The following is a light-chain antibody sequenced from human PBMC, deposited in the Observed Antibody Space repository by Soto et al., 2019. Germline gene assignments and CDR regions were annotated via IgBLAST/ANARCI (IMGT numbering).Light chain of an antibody. CDR1: SSDVGGYNY. V-gene: IGLV2-14*03. J-gene: IGLJ2*01. CDR3: SSYTSSSTVI. Sequence: QSALTQPASISGSPGQSITISCTGTSSDVGGYNYVSWYQQYPGKAPNLMIYDVDNRPSGVSNRFSGSKSGKTASLTISGLQAEDEADYYCSSYTSSSTVIFGGGTKLTVL. CDR2: DVD.